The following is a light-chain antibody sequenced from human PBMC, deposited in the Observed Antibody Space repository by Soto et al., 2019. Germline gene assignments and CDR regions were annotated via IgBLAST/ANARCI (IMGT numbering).Light chain of an antibody. CDR3: QQYVTSPWA. CDR1: QSVSSSF. J-gene: IGKJ1*01. CDR2: GAS. Sequence: EIVLTQTPGTLSLSPGERVTLSCRASQSVSSSFLAWYQQKPGQAPRLLIYGASNRATGIPDRFSGSGSGTDFTLTISRLEPEDFAVYYCQQYVTSPWAFGQGTNVAIE. V-gene: IGKV3-20*01.